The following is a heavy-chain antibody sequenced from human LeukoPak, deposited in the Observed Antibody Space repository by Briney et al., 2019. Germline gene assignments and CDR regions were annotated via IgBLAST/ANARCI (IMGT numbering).Heavy chain of an antibody. V-gene: IGHV1-24*01. Sequence: ASVTVSFTVSGYTLTELSMHWVRQAPGKGLEWMGGFDPEDGETIYAQKFQGRVTMTEDTSTDTAYMELSSLRSEDTAVYYCATLVNVLYSSSWYRAFDIWGQGTMVTVSS. CDR3: ATLVNVLYSSSWYRAFDI. CDR1: GYTLTELS. D-gene: IGHD6-13*01. CDR2: FDPEDGET. J-gene: IGHJ3*02.